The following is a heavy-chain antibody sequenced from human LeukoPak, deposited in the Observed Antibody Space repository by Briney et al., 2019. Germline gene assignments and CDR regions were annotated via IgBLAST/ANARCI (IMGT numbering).Heavy chain of an antibody. V-gene: IGHV3-30*18. J-gene: IGHJ4*02. D-gene: IGHD6-6*01. CDR3: AKAAGGYSSSIDY. CDR2: ISYDGSNK. Sequence: GGSLRLSCAASGFTFSSYGMHWVRQAPGKGLEWVAVISYDGSNKYYADSVKGRFTISRDNSKNTLYLQMNSLRAEDTAVYYCAKAAGGYSSSIDYWGQGTLVAVSP. CDR1: GFTFSSYG.